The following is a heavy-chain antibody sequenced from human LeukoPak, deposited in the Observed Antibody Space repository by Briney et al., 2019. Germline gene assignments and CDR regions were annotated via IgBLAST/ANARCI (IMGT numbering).Heavy chain of an antibody. J-gene: IGHJ4*02. V-gene: IGHV3-15*01. CDR2: IKSKTDGGTT. D-gene: IGHD3-22*01. Sequence: PGGSLRLSCAASGFTFSDAWMSWVRQAPGKGLEWVGRIKSKTDGGTTDYAAPVKGRFTISRDDSKNTLYLQMNSLKTEDTAVYYCTIESKDYYDSSGYYRYWGQGTLVTVSS. CDR1: GFTFSDAW. CDR3: TIESKDYYDSSGYYRY.